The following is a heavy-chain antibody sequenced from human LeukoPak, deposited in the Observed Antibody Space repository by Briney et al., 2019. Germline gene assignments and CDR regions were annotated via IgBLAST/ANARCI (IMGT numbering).Heavy chain of an antibody. CDR2: ISGSGGST. J-gene: IGHJ3*02. Sequence: PGGPLRLSCAASGFTFSSYAMSWVRQAPGKGLEWVSAISGSGGSTYYADSVKGRFTISRDNSKNTLYLQMNSLRAEDTAVYYCARLYCSGGSCYSGDVFDIWGQGTMVTVSS. D-gene: IGHD2-15*01. CDR1: GFTFSSYA. CDR3: ARLYCSGGSCYSGDVFDI. V-gene: IGHV3-23*01.